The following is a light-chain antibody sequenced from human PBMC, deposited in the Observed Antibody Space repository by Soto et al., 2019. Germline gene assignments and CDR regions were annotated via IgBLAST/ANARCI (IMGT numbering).Light chain of an antibody. CDR3: QQFSSYPLT. Sequence: EIVMTQSPATLSLSPGGRATLSCRASQSISGTLAWYQQKPGQAPRLLSYGAFTRATGFPARFSGSGSGTDFTLTITSLQSEDFEVYYCQQFSSYPLTFGGGTKVDIK. J-gene: IGKJ4*01. CDR2: GAF. CDR1: QSISGT. V-gene: IGKV3-15*01.